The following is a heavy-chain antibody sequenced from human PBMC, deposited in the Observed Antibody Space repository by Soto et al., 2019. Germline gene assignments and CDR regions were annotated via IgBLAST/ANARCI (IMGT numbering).Heavy chain of an antibody. CDR3: ARVYRITMVRGELAEY. V-gene: IGHV1-18*01. CDR1: GYTFTSYG. CDR2: ISAYNGNT. Sequence: QVQLVQSGAEVKKPGASVKVSCKASGYTFTSYGISWVRQAPGQGLEWMGWISAYNGNTNYAPKLQGRVTMTTDTSTRTAYMELRSLRSDARAVYYCARVYRITMVRGELAEYWGQGTLVTVSS. D-gene: IGHD3-10*01. J-gene: IGHJ4*02.